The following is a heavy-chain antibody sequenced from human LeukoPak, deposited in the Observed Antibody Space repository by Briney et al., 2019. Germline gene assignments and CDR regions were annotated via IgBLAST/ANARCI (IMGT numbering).Heavy chain of an antibody. CDR2: TSYSGST. V-gene: IGHV4-59*08. D-gene: IGHD6-19*01. CDR3: ARHIDNGWYAY. CDR1: GGSISSYY. J-gene: IGHJ4*02. Sequence: SETLSLTCTVSGGSISSYYWSWIRQPPGKGLEWIGYTSYSGSTNYNPSLKSRVTMSVDRSRNQFSLQLNSVTAADTAVYYCARHIDNGWYAYWGQGTLVTVSS.